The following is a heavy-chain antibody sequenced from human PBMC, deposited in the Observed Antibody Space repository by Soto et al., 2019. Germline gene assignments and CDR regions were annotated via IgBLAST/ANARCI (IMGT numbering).Heavy chain of an antibody. CDR2: IIPIFNSA. CDR1: GGTFNNYA. CDR3: AREVTVASYSFDF. J-gene: IGHJ4*02. D-gene: IGHD5-12*01. V-gene: IGHV1-69*01. Sequence: QVQLVQSGAEVKRPGSSVKVSCKASGGTFNNYALSWVRQAPGQGLEWMGGIIPIFNSANYAQKFQGRVTITADDSTSTAYMELRSLRPDDTAVYYCAREVTVASYSFDFWGQGPLVTVSS.